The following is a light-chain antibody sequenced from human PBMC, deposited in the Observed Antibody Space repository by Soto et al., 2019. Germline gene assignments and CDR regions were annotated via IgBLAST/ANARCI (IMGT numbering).Light chain of an antibody. CDR2: SAS. J-gene: IGKJ5*01. CDR1: QSLSGGY. Sequence: EIVLTQSPGTLSLSPGERATLSCRASQSLSGGYLAWFQQKPGQTPRLLIYSASNRATGIPDRFCGSGSGTDFTLTISRLEHEVFVVYYCQQNGSLPITFGQGTRLEIK. V-gene: IGKV3-20*01. CDR3: QQNGSLPIT.